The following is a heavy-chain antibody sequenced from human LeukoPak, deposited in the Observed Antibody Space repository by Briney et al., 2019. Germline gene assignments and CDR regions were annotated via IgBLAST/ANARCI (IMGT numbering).Heavy chain of an antibody. J-gene: IGHJ6*03. CDR3: TRLVHYYYYYMDV. V-gene: IGHV4-39*01. CDR2: IYYSGST. CDR1: GGSISSRSYY. Sequence: SETLSLTCNVSGGSISSRSYYWGWIRQPPGKGLEWIGTIYYSGSTYYNPSLKSRVTISVDTSKNQFSLKVSPVTAADTAVYYCTRLVHYYYYYMDVWGKGTTVTVSS.